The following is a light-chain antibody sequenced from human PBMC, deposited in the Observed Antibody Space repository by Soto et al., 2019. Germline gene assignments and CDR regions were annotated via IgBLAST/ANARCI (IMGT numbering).Light chain of an antibody. CDR1: SSNIGSKS. J-gene: IGLJ2*01. Sequence: QSVLTQPPSVSGTPGQTVTISCSGSSSNIGSKSVQWYQQLPETAPKLLIYSNNQRPSGVPDRFSGSKSGTSASLAISGLQSEDEAHYYCGAWDDTLNFLVFGGGTKLTVL. CDR2: SNN. CDR3: GAWDDTLNFLV. V-gene: IGLV1-44*01.